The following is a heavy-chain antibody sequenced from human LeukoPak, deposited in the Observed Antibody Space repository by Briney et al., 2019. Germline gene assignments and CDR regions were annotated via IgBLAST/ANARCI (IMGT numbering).Heavy chain of an antibody. Sequence: GGSLRLSCAASGFTFSYYGMHWVRQAPGKGLEWVAFIRYEGNEKYYAGSVKGRFTISRDNSKNTLYLQMNSLRAEDTAVYYCAKDRLTAYGSGSYHDWFDPWGQGTLVTVSS. D-gene: IGHD3-10*01. CDR1: GFTFSYYG. V-gene: IGHV3-30*02. CDR2: IRYEGNEK. J-gene: IGHJ5*02. CDR3: AKDRLTAYGSGSYHDWFDP.